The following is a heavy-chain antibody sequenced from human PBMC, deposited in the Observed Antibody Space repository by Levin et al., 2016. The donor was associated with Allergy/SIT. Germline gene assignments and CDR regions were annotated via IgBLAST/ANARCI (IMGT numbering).Heavy chain of an antibody. CDR2: SIIVGAP. CDR1: GGSISSSNW. D-gene: IGHD3-22*01. Sequence: SETLSLTCAVSGGSISSSNWWSWVRQPQGRGWSGLGKSIIVGAPTTTRPSRVESPYSVDKSKNQFSLKLSSVTAADTAVYYCAKDSYYDSSGYQGYWGQGTTVTVSS. CDR3: AKDSYYDSSGYQGY. J-gene: IGHJ6*02. V-gene: IGHV4-4*02.